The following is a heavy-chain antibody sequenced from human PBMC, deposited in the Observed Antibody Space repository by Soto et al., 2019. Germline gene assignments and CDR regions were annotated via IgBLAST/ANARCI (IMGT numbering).Heavy chain of an antibody. CDR3: TSLCYGGQDY. CDR2: IYYTGNT. J-gene: IGHJ4*02. V-gene: IGHV4-39*01. D-gene: IGHD4-17*01. CDR1: GGSISSSSYY. Sequence: PSETLSLTCTVSGGSISSSSYYWGWIRQPPGKGLEWIGSIYYTGNTYYNPSLKSRVTISVDTSKNQFSLKLSSVTAADTAVYYCTSLCYGGQDYWGQGTVVTVSS.